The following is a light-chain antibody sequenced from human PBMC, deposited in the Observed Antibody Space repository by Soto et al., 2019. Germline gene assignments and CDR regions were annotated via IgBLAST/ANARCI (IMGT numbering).Light chain of an antibody. CDR3: QRYGSSPLYT. V-gene: IGKV3-20*01. CDR1: QSISSNY. CDR2: GAY. Sequence: EIVLTQSPGTLSLSPGERATLSCRASQSISSNYLAWYQQKPGQAPTLLIYGAYSRATGIPDRFSGSGSGTDFTLTISRLEPADFAVYYCQRYGSSPLYTFGQGTKLEIK. J-gene: IGKJ2*01.